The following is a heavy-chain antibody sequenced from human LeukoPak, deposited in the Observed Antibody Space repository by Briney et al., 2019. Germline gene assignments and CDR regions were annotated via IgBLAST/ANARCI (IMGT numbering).Heavy chain of an antibody. Sequence: GGSLRLSCVASGFIFSNYEMNWVRQTPGKGLEWVSYISDHGKSRNYVDSVKGRFTISRDNAKNSLYLQMNSLRVEDTAVYFCARARIAAPLLDYWGQGTLVTVSS. CDR1: GFIFSNYE. D-gene: IGHD6-13*01. J-gene: IGHJ4*02. CDR3: ARARIAAPLLDY. CDR2: ISDHGKSR. V-gene: IGHV3-48*03.